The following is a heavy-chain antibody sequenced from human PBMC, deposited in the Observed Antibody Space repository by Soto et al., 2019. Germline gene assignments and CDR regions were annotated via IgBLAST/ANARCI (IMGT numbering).Heavy chain of an antibody. Sequence: SRPTLVNPTQTLTLTCTFSGFSLSPSGAGVGWIRQPPPKALELLAVVYWDDDKRYSPSLKSRLTITKDASKNQVGLTMTNMDPVDTATYYCARILTTYYHGMEVWGQGT. CDR2: VYWDDDK. V-gene: IGHV2-5*02. CDR1: GFSLSPSGAG. D-gene: IGHD1-1*01. J-gene: IGHJ6*02. CDR3: ARILTTYYHGMEV.